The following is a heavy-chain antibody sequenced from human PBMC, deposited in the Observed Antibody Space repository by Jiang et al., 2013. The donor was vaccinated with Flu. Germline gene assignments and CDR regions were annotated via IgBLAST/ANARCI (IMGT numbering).Heavy chain of an antibody. Sequence: KPSQTLSLTCTVSGGSISSGSYYWSWIRQPAGKGLEWIGRIYTSGSTNYNPSLKSRVTISVDTSKNQFSLKLSSVTAADTAVYYCAREKTTVTTNALFYWGQGTLVTVSS. CDR3: AREKTTVTTNALFY. D-gene: IGHD4-17*01. CDR1: GGSISSGSYY. V-gene: IGHV4-61*02. J-gene: IGHJ4*02. CDR2: IYTSGST.